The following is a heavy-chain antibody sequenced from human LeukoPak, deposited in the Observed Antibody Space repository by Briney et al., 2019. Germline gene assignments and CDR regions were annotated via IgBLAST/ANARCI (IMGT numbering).Heavy chain of an antibody. CDR1: GFTFSSYW. CDR2: IKQDGSEK. J-gene: IGHJ4*02. V-gene: IGHV3-7*01. D-gene: IGHD3-10*01. CDR3: VRTRRGRITMVRGVPHYLHY. Sequence: GGSLRLSCAASGFTFSSYWMSWVRQAPGKGLEWVVNIKQDGSEKYYVDSGKGRFTISRDNAKNSLYLQMNSLRAEDTAVYYCVRTRRGRITMVRGVPHYLHYWGQGTLVTVSS.